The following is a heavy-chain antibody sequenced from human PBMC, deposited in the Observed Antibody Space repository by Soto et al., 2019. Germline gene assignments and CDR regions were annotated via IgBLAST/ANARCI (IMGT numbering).Heavy chain of an antibody. CDR3: ARLLVDPWYMDV. CDR2: ISSSSSTI. D-gene: IGHD1-26*01. CDR1: GFTFSSYS. Sequence: PGGSLRLSCAASGFTFSSYSMNWVRQAPGKGLEWVSYISSSSSTIYYADSVKGRFTISRDNAKNSLYLQMNSLRAEDTAVYYCARLLVDPWYMDVWGKGTTVTVTS. V-gene: IGHV3-48*01. J-gene: IGHJ6*03.